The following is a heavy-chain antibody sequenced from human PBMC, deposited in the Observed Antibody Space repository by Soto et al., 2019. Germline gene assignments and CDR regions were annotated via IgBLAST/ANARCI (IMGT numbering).Heavy chain of an antibody. CDR2: ISGSGSST. J-gene: IGHJ4*02. V-gene: IGHV3-23*01. CDR1: GFIFSSYT. D-gene: IGHD3-10*01. Sequence: GSLRLSCAASGFIFSSYTMSWVRQAPGKGLECVSSISGSGSSTYYADSVKGRFAISRDNSKNTLYLQMSSLRAEDTAVYHCSRGITFDYWGQGTLVTVSS. CDR3: SRGITFDY.